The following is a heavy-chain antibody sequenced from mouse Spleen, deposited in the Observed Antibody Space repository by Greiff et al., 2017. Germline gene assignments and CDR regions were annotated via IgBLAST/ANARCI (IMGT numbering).Heavy chain of an antibody. CDR2: IDPETGGT. Sequence: QVQLKQSGAELVRPGASVTLSCKASGYTFTDYEMHWVKQTPVHGLEWIGAIDPETGGTAYNQKFKGKAILTADKSSSTAYMELRSLTSEDSAVYYCTRGDRYDALAYWGQGTLVTVSA. V-gene: IGHV1-15*01. D-gene: IGHD2-14*01. J-gene: IGHJ3*01. CDR3: TRGDRYDALAY. CDR1: GYTFTDYE.